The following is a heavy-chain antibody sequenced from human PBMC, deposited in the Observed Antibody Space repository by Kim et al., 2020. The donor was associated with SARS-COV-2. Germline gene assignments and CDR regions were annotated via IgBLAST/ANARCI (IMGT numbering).Heavy chain of an antibody. D-gene: IGHD6-19*01. V-gene: IGHV4-59*01. Sequence: IRQPPGKGLEWIGYISYSGSTDYNPSLRSRVTISVDTSSNQFSLKLNSVTATDTALYYCARATWYTSGPTHFDYWGQGTLVTVSS. J-gene: IGHJ4*02. CDR3: ARATWYTSGPTHFDY. CDR2: ISYSGST.